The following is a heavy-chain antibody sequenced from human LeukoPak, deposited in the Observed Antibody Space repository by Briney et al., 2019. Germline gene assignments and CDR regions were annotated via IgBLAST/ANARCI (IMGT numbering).Heavy chain of an antibody. V-gene: IGHV3-23*01. Sequence: GGSLSLSCAASGFTFSSYAMSWVRQAPGKGLEWVSAISGSGGSTYYADSVKGRFTISRDNSKNTLYLQMNSLRAEDTAVYYCAKGTRARGEYDSWGQGTLVTVSP. CDR3: AKGTRARGEYDS. D-gene: IGHD1-7*01. CDR1: GFTFSSYA. J-gene: IGHJ4*02. CDR2: ISGSGGST.